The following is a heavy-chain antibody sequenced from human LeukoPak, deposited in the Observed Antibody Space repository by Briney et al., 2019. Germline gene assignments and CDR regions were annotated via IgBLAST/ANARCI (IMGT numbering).Heavy chain of an antibody. CDR2: INHSGGT. V-gene: IGHV4-34*01. CDR1: GGSFSGYY. CDR3: ATQDQAFDI. D-gene: IGHD2-15*01. J-gene: IGHJ3*02. Sequence: SETLSLTCAVYGGSFSGYYWSWIRQPPGKGLEWIGEINHSGGTNYNPSLKSRVTISVDTSKNQFSLKLSSVTAADTAVYYCATQDQAFDIWGQGTMVTVSS.